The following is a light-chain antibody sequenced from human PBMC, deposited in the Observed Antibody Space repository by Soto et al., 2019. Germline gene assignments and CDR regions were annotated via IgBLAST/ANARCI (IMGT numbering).Light chain of an antibody. Sequence: IQMTQSPSSLSASAGDRVTITCQASQDIDNYLNWYQQKPGQAPKLLIYDAANLETGVPSRFSGRGSGTYFTFTISSLQPEDIATYYCQQYDKFPPYTFGQGTKLELK. CDR2: DAA. CDR3: QQYDKFPPYT. J-gene: IGKJ2*01. V-gene: IGKV1-33*01. CDR1: QDIDNY.